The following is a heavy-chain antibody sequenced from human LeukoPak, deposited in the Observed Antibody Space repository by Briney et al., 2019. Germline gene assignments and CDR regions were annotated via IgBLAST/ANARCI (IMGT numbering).Heavy chain of an antibody. J-gene: IGHJ4*02. CDR1: GFTFDDYG. Sequence: GGSLRLSCAASGFTFDDYGMSWVRQAPGKGLEWVSAINWNGGTTGYADSVKGRFTISRDNAKNSLYLQMNSLRAEDTAVYYCARALYVLRYFDWFAFDYWGQGTLVTVSS. V-gene: IGHV3-20*04. CDR3: ARALYVLRYFDWFAFDY. CDR2: INWNGGTT. D-gene: IGHD3-9*01.